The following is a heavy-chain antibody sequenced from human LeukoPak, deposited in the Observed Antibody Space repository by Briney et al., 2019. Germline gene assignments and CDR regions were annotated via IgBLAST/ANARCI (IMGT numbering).Heavy chain of an antibody. CDR1: GFTFKSYV. D-gene: IGHD1-26*01. V-gene: IGHV3-23*01. J-gene: IGHJ4*02. CDR3: AKDLGWELPAEAY. Sequence: GGSLRLSCVASGFTFKSYVMNWVRQAPGKGLEWLATIYGSGVSISYADSVKGRFTISRGNSNNTLYLQMNSLRAEDTAMYYCAKDLGWELPAEAYWGQGILVTVSS. CDR2: IYGSGVSI.